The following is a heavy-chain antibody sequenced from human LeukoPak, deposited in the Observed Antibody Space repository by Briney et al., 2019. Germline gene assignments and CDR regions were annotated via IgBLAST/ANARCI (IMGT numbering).Heavy chain of an antibody. CDR3: AKERDETGYFNAPFDQ. Sequence: PGRSLRLSCAASGFTFSSYGMHWVRQAPGKGLEWVAVISYDGSNKYYADSVKGRLTISRDNSNNTLFLQMDRLKGEDTAVYFCAKERDETGYFNAPFDQWGQGTLVTVSS. D-gene: IGHD3-9*01. V-gene: IGHV3-30*18. CDR2: ISYDGSNK. J-gene: IGHJ4*02. CDR1: GFTFSSYG.